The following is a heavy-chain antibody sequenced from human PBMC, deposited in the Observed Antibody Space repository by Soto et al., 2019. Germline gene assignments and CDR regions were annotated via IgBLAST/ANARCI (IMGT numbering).Heavy chain of an antibody. CDR1: GFSLSTSGVC. D-gene: IGHD2-15*01. V-gene: IGHV2-5*02. J-gene: IGHJ4*02. CDR3: AHSWYFSGGSCYYTYYFAY. CDR2: IYWDDDK. Sequence: QITLKESGPTLVKPTQTLTLTCTFSGFSLSTSGVCVGWIRQPPGKALQWLALIYWDDDKRYSPSLKSRLTITKDTSKNQVVLTMSNMDPVDTATYYCAHSWYFSGGSCYYTYYFAYWGQGTLVTVSS.